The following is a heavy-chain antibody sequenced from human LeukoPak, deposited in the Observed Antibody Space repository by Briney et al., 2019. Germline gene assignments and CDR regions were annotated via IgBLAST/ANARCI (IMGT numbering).Heavy chain of an antibody. CDR2: ISSSGTYT. V-gene: IGHV3-11*06. CDR3: ARGGRYASSTHDF. D-gene: IGHD3-16*01. CDR1: GFTFSDYY. Sequence: GGSLRLSCAASGFTFSDYYMSWIRQAPGKGLEWVSYISSSGTYTKYADSVKGRFTISRDNAKNSLYLQMSSLRAEDTAVYYCARGGRYASSTHDFWGQGTLVTVSS. J-gene: IGHJ4*02.